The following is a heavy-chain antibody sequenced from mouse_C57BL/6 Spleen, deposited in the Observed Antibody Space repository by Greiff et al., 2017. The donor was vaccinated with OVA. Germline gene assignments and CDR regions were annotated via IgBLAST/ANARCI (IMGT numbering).Heavy chain of an antibody. D-gene: IGHD1-1*01. V-gene: IGHV5-12*01. Sequence: EVKLMESGGGLVQPGGSLKLSCAASGFTFSDYYMYWVRQTPETRLEWVAYISIGGGRTYYPDPEKYRFTISRDNAKNTLYLQMSRLKTENTAMYYYARRVITTVVGGTYFDYWGQGTTLTVSS. CDR3: ARRVITTVVGGTYFDY. J-gene: IGHJ2*01. CDR1: GFTFSDYY. CDR2: ISIGGGRT.